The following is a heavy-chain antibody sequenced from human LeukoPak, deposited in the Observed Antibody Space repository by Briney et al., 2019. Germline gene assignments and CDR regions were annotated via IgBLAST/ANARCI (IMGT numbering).Heavy chain of an antibody. J-gene: IGHJ6*02. CDR3: AREYPTTYYYYGMDV. CDR1: GFTFSSCG. D-gene: IGHD1-14*01. Sequence: SGGSLRLSCAASGFTFSSCGMHWVRQAPGKGLEWVAVISYDGSNKYYADSVKGRFTISRDNSKNTLFLEMNSLRAEDTAVYYCAREYPTTYYYYGMDVWGQGTTVTVSS. V-gene: IGHV3-30*03. CDR2: ISYDGSNK.